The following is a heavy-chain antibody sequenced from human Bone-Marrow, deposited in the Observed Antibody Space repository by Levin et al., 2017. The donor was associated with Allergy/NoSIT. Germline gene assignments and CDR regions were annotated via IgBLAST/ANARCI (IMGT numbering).Heavy chain of an antibody. D-gene: IGHD3-10*01. J-gene: IGHJ6*02. CDR1: GFTFDDYA. V-gene: IGHV3-9*01. CDR2: ISWNSGSI. CDR3: AKDSAGSHPGYGMDV. Sequence: PGASVKVSCAASGFTFDDYAMHWVRQAPGKGLEWVSGISWNSGSIGYADSVKGRFTISRDNAKNSLYLQMNSLRAEDTALYYCAKDSAGSHPGYGMDVWGQGTTVTVSS.